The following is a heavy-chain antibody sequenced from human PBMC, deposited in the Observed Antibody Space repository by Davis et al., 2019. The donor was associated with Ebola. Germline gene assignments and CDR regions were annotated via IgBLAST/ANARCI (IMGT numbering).Heavy chain of an antibody. V-gene: IGHV4-34*01. J-gene: IGHJ6*02. D-gene: IGHD6-25*01. Sequence: MPSETLSLTCAVYAASSSGHYWNWIRHLPGKGLEWIGEFNHSGRTNYNPSLKTRVTMSVDTSKNQFSLRVTSVTAADAAVYYCAGGGGYGGYGMDVWGQGTTVTVSS. CDR2: FNHSGRT. CDR1: AASSSGHY. CDR3: AGGGGYGGYGMDV.